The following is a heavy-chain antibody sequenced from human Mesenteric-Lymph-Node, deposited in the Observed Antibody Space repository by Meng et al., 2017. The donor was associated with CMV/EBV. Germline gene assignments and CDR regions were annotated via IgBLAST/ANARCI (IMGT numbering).Heavy chain of an antibody. V-gene: IGHV3-48*03. CDR2: ISSSGSTI. CDR1: GFTFSSYA. D-gene: IGHD7-27*01. CDR3: ARDSYWGIQYYFDY. J-gene: IGHJ4*02. Sequence: GESLKISCAASGFTFSSYAMSWVRQAPGKGLEWVSYISSSGSTIYYADSVKGRFTISRDNAKNSLYLQMNSLRAEDTAVYYCARDSYWGIQYYFDYWGQGTLVTVSS.